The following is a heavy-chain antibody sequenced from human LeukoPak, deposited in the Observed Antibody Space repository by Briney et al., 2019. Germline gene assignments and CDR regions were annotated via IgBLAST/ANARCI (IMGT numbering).Heavy chain of an antibody. CDR3: ARGVVVTMYYYYGMDV. D-gene: IGHD2-21*02. CDR1: GDSISSYY. V-gene: IGHV4-59*01. J-gene: IGHJ6*02. CDR2: IYYSGST. Sequence: SETLSLTSTVSGDSISSYYWSWIWQPPGKRLGWVGYIYYSGSTNYNPSLKSRVTISVDTSKNQFSLKLSSVTAADTAVYYCARGVVVTMYYYYGMDVWGQGTTVTVSS.